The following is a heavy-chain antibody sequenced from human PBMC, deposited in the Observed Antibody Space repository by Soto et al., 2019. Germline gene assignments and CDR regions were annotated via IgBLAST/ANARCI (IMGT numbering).Heavy chain of an antibody. CDR2: ISSSGGAI. J-gene: IGHJ6*02. CDR3: ARDHGGSTWFVGVYYFFGMDV. V-gene: IGHV3-48*02. D-gene: IGHD6-13*01. Sequence: EVQLVESGGDLVQPGGSLRLSCAASGFIFSDYTMTWVRQAPGRGLEFVSHISSSGGAIFYAESVKGRFTVSRDNAKNSPYLQMNSLRDEDTAVSFCARDHGGSTWFVGVYYFFGMDVWGQGTAVTVSS. CDR1: GFIFSDYT.